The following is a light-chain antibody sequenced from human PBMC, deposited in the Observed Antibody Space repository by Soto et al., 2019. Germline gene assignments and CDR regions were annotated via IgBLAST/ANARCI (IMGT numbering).Light chain of an antibody. J-gene: IGKJ1*01. CDR1: QSISSR. CDR3: QQYNSYPWT. CDR2: DAS. V-gene: IGKV1-5*01. Sequence: DIQMTQSPSTLSASVGDRVTITCRVSQSISSRLAWYQQKPGKAPNLLIYDASSLQSGVPSRFSGSGSGTEFTLSISSLQPDESATYYCQQYNSYPWTFGQGTKVEIK.